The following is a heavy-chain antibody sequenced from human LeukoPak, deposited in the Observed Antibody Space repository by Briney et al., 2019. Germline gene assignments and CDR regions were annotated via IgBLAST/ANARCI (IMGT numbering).Heavy chain of an antibody. J-gene: IGHJ5*02. V-gene: IGHV4-34*01. CDR1: GGSFSGYY. Sequence: SETLSLTCAVYGGSFSGYYWSWIRQPPGKGLEWIGEINHSGSTNYNPSLKSRVTISVDTSKNQFSLKLSSVTAADTAVYYCARDPGYCSGGSCLSWFDPWGQGTLVTVSS. CDR3: ARDPGYCSGGSCLSWFDP. D-gene: IGHD2-15*01. CDR2: INHSGST.